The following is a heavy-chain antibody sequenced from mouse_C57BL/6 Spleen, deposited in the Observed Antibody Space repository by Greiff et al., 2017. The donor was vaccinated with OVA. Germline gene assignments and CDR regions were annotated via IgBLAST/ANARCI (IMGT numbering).Heavy chain of an antibody. J-gene: IGHJ1*03. CDR1: GYAFSSSW. V-gene: IGHV1-82*01. CDR3: ARSPVPYCDV. Sequence: QVQLQQSGPELVKPGASVKISCKASGYAFSSSWMNWVKQRPGKGLEWIGRIYPGDGDTNYNGKFKGKATLTADKSSSTAYMQLSSLTSEDSAVYFWARSPVPYCDVWGTGTTVTVSS. CDR2: IYPGDGDT.